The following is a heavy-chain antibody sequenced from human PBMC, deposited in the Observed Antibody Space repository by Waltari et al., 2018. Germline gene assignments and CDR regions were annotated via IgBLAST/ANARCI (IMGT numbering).Heavy chain of an antibody. Sequence: EVQLVESGGGLVQPGGSLRLSCAASGFTFSSYWMSWVRQAPGKGLEWVANIKQDGSEKYYVDSVKGRFTISRDNAKNSLYLQMNSLRAEDTAVYYCARERLAARYRQPMDYWGQGTLVTVSS. CDR1: GFTFSSYW. J-gene: IGHJ4*02. V-gene: IGHV3-7*01. D-gene: IGHD6-6*01. CDR2: IKQDGSEK. CDR3: ARERLAARYRQPMDY.